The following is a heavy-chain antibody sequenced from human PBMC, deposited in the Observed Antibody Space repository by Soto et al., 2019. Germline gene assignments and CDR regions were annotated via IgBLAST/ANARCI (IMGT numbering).Heavy chain of an antibody. V-gene: IGHV1-2*04. CDR2: INPYSGGT. J-gene: IGHJ6*02. CDR1: GYTFTGHF. CDR3: AREKLYSGDDYLYDYSGMDV. D-gene: IGHD5-12*01. Sequence: ASVKVSCKASGYTFTGHFIHWVRQAPGQGLEWMGWINPYSGGTNYTQKFQGWVTLTRDTSTSTAYMEYSRLRSDDTAVFYCAREKLYSGDDYLYDYSGMDVWGQGTTVTVSS.